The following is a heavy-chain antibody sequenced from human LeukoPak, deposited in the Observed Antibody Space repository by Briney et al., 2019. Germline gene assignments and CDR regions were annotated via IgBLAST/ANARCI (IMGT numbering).Heavy chain of an antibody. CDR2: IYSTGST. J-gene: IGHJ3*02. CDR1: GGSISSGTYY. D-gene: IGHD3-16*01. V-gene: IGHV4-39*02. Sequence: PLETLSLTCTVSGGSISSGTYYWAWIRQPPGKGLEWIGSIYSTGSTYKNPSLKSRVTISIDTSKNQFSLILNSVTAADTAVFYCAREPITSGGNDAFDIWSQGTMVTVSS. CDR3: AREPITSGGNDAFDI.